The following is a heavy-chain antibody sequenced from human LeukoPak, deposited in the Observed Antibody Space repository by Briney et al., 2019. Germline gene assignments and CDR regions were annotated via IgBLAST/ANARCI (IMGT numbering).Heavy chain of an antibody. J-gene: IGHJ6*04. CDR2: ISSSCSTK. D-gene: IGHD6-13*01. CDR3: ARGQQQLVIKSKYNYGMDV. Sequence: GGSLRLSCAASGFTFSDYYMSLIRQAPGKGLDCVSYISSSCSTKYYADSVKGRFTVSRDNAKNSLDLQMNSLRADDTAVYYCARGQQQLVIKSKYNYGMDVWGKGTTVTVSS. V-gene: IGHV3-11*01. CDR1: GFTFSDYY.